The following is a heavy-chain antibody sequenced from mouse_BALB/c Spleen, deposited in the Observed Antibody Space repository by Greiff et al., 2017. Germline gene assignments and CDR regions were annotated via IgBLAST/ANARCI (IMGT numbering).Heavy chain of an antibody. CDR2: IRLKSNNYAT. V-gene: IGHV6-6*02. J-gene: IGHJ2*01. D-gene: IGHD1-2*01. Sequence: EVKLQESGGGLVQPGGSMKLSCVASGFTFSNYWMNWVRQSPEKGLEWVAEIRLKSNNYATHYAESVKGRFTISRDDSKSSVYLQMNNLRAEDTGIYYCTRGTIYYGPFDYWGQGTTLTVSS. CDR3: TRGTIYYGPFDY. CDR1: GFTFSNYW.